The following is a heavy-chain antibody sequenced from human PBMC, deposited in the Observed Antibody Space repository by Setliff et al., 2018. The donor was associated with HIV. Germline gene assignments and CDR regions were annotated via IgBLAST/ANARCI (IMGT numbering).Heavy chain of an antibody. Sequence: GGSLRLSCAASGFTFSSYAIHCVRQAPGRGLEWVAVISFDGKSKYYADSVRGRFTISRDNSKSTLYLQMNSLRAEDTAVYFCAKDDYVWGNPFDYWGQGTLVTVSS. D-gene: IGHD3-16*01. CDR2: ISFDGKSK. CDR3: AKDDYVWGNPFDY. V-gene: IGHV3-30*04. J-gene: IGHJ4*02. CDR1: GFTFSSYA.